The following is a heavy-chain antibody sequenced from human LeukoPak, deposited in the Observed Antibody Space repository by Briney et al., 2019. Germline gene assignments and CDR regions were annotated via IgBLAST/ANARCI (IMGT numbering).Heavy chain of an antibody. CDR2: ISSSSSYI. CDR1: GFTFSSYS. J-gene: IGHJ6*02. V-gene: IGHV3-21*01. Sequence: GGSLRLSCAASGFTFSSYSMNWVRQAPGKGLEWVSSISSSSSYINYADSVKGRFTISRDNAKNSLYLQMNSLRAEDTAVYYCASQGYFGDYEGVWGRGTTVTVS. D-gene: IGHD4-17*01. CDR3: ASQGYFGDYEGV.